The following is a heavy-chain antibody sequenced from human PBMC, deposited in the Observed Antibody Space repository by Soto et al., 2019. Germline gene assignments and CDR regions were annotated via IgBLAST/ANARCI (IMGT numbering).Heavy chain of an antibody. Sequence: PGESLKISCKASGYSFTSYWIGWVRQMPGRGLEWMGIIFPGDSSTRYSPSFQGQVTISADKSINTAYVQWSSLKASDTAMYYCAQSSGSCLDFWGHGTLVTVSS. CDR1: GYSFTSYW. V-gene: IGHV5-51*01. J-gene: IGHJ4*01. CDR3: AQSSGSCLDF. CDR2: IFPGDSST. D-gene: IGHD3-22*01.